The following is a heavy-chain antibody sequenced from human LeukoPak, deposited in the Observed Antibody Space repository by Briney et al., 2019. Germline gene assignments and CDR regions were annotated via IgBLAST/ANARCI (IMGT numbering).Heavy chain of an antibody. CDR3: ARALGGYCSGGSCYSGFIDY. D-gene: IGHD2-15*01. V-gene: IGHV4-61*02. CDR2: IYTSGST. CDR1: GGSISSGSYY. Sequence: PSETLSLTCTVSGGSISSGSYYWSWIRQPAGKGLEWIGRIYTSGSTNYNPSLKSRVTISVDKSKNQFSLKLSSVTAADTAVYYCARALGGYCSGGSCYSGFIDYWGQGTLVTVSS. J-gene: IGHJ4*02.